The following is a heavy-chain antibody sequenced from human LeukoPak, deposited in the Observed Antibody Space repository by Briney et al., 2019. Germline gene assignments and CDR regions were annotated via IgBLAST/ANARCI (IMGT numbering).Heavy chain of an antibody. CDR3: ASGLVAGYCTV. CDR2: INHSGST. CDR1: GGSFSGYF. D-gene: IGHD2-8*01. J-gene: IGHJ6*02. V-gene: IGHV4-34*01. Sequence: SETLSLTCAVYGGSFSGYFWSWIRQPPGKGLEWIGEINHSGSTNYKPSLKSRVTISVDTSKNQFSLKLSSVTAADTAVYYCASGLVAGYCTVWGQGTSVTVSS.